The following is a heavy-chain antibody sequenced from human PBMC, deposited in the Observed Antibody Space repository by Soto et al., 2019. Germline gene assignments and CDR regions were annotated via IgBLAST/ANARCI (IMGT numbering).Heavy chain of an antibody. V-gene: IGHV3-33*01. J-gene: IGHJ3*02. D-gene: IGHD6-19*01. CDR1: GFTFSSYG. CDR3: AGDCVSVAGAFYI. Sequence: QVQLVESGGGVVQPGRSLRLSCAASGFTFSSYGMHWVRQAPGKGLEWVAVIWYDGSNKYYADSVKGRFTISRDNSKNTLYLQMNSLRAGGKAVDYCAGDCVSVAGAFYIWGQGTMVTVSS. CDR2: IWYDGSNK.